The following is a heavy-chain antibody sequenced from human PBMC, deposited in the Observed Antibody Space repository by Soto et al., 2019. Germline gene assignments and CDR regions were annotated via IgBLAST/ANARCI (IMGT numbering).Heavy chain of an antibody. CDR2: INAGNGNT. CDR1: GYTFTSYP. Sequence: ASLKVSCKASGYTFTSYPMHWVRQAPGQRLEWMGWINAGNGNTKYSQKFQGRVTITRDTSASTAYMELSSLRSEDTAVYYCARAVAVPADFDYWGQGTLVTVSS. CDR3: ARAVAVPADFDY. V-gene: IGHV1-3*01. D-gene: IGHD6-19*01. J-gene: IGHJ4*02.